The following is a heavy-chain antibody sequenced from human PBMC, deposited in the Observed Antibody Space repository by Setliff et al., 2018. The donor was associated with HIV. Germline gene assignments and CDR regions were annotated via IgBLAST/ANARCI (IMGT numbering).Heavy chain of an antibody. D-gene: IGHD3-22*01. CDR3: AKDLTYYYDSGGYYSVY. CDR1: GFTFSNYA. Sequence: PGGSLRLSCAASGFTFSNYAMHWVRQAPGKGLEWVSAIGGSGGRTYYADSVKGRFTMSRDNSKNTLYLQMKSLRAEDTAVYYCAKDLTYYYDSGGYYSVYWGQGTLVTVSS. J-gene: IGHJ4*02. V-gene: IGHV3-23*01. CDR2: IGGSGGRT.